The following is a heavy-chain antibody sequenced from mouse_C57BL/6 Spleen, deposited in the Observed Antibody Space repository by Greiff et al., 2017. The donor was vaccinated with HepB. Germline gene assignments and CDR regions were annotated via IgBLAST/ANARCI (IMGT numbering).Heavy chain of an antibody. J-gene: IGHJ4*01. V-gene: IGHV5-6*02. CDR2: ISSGGSYT. CDR1: GFTFSSYG. CDR3: ARRGIITTVVAEGYYAMDY. Sequence: EVKVVESGGDLVKPGGSLKLSCAASGFTFSSYGMSWVRQTPDKRLEWVATISSGGSYTYYPDSVKGRFTISRDNAKNTLYLQMSSLKSEETAMYYCARRGIITTVVAEGYYAMDYWGQGTSVTVSS. D-gene: IGHD1-1*01.